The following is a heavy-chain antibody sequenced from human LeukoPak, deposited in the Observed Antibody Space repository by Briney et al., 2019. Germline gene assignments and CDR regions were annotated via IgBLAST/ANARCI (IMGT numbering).Heavy chain of an antibody. Sequence: GGSLGSSCAAPGFTFTSFPMSWVGKAPGRGRGGVSAISSSGGSTYYADSVKGRFTISRDNSKNTLYLQMNSLRAEDTAVYYCARGHAVTGIDPWGQGTLVTVSS. CDR1: GFTFTSFP. CDR2: ISSSGGST. D-gene: IGHD6-19*01. J-gene: IGHJ5*02. V-gene: IGHV3-23*01. CDR3: ARGHAVTGIDP.